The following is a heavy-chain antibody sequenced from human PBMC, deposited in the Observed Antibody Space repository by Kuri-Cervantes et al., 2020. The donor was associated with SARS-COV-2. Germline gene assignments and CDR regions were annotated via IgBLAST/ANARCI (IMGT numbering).Heavy chain of an antibody. D-gene: IGHD4-23*01. J-gene: IGHJ3*02. Sequence: ESLKISCAASGFTFSNYAMSWVRQAPGMGLEWVSAIGASGATTYYADSVKGRFTISRDNSKSTVYVQMNSLRAEDTAVYYCAREFSATVGAPTAAFDIWGQGTMVTVSS. CDR1: GFTFSNYA. CDR3: AREFSATVGAPTAAFDI. V-gene: IGHV3-23*01. CDR2: IGASGATT.